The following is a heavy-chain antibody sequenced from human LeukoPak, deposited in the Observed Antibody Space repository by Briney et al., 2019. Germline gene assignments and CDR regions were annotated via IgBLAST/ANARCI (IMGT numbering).Heavy chain of an antibody. CDR3: AKGWVYCSSTSCPYYFDY. Sequence: GGSLKLSCAASGFTFSGSAMHWVRQASGKGLEWVGRIRSKANNYATEYAAPVKGRFTISRDDSKNTAYLQMNSLKTEDTAVYYCAKGWVYCSSTSCPYYFDYWGQGTLVTVSS. CDR2: IRSKANNYAT. V-gene: IGHV3-73*01. D-gene: IGHD2-2*01. J-gene: IGHJ4*02. CDR1: GFTFSGSA.